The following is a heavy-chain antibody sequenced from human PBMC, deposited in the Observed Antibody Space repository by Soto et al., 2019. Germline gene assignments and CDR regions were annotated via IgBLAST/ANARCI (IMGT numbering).Heavy chain of an antibody. CDR1: VGSISRSTYY. J-gene: IGHJ5*02. CDR2: IYYSGST. D-gene: IGHD2-2*02. CDR3: ARQVPAAIRLGWFDP. V-gene: IGHV4-39*01. Sequence: ETLSLTGTVSVGSISRSTYYWGWILQPPGKGLEWIGSIYYSGSTYYRPSLKSRVTISVDTSKNQFSLKLSSVTAADTAVYYCARQVPAAIRLGWFDPWGQGTLVTVSS.